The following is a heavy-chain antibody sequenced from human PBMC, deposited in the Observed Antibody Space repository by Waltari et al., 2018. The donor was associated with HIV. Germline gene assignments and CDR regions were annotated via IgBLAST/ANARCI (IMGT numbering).Heavy chain of an antibody. J-gene: IGHJ4*02. CDR2: MYYSGST. CDR3: ARHYAWFDILTGSPPTYYFDS. V-gene: IGHV4-39*01. CDR1: GASISSRTYY. Sequence: QLKLLQSGPRLVKPSETLSLTCSGSGASISSRTYYWGWNRQTPGKGVQYLGSMYYSGSTYYNPSLNSRLTLSADTSKNQFSLRLNSVTAADTAVYYCARHYAWFDILTGSPPTYYFDSWGPGSLVTVS. D-gene: IGHD3-9*01.